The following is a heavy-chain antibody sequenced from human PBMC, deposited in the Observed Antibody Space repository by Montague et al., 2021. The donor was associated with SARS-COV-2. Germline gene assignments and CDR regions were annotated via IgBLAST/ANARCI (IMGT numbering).Heavy chain of an antibody. CDR1: GGSFSGYY. D-gene: IGHD1-1*01. J-gene: IGHJ6*02. CDR2: INHSGST. V-gene: IGHV4-34*01. CDR3: ARGRGTALFRRVYFGMDV. Sequence: SETLSLTCAVYGGSFSGYYWSWIRQPPGKGLEWIGEINHSGSTNYNPSLKSRVTISVDTSKNQFSLKLSSATAADTAVYYCARGRGTALFRRVYFGMDVWGQGTTVTVSS.